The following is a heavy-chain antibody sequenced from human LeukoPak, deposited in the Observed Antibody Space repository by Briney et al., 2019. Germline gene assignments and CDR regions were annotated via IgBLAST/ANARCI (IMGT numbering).Heavy chain of an antibody. CDR3: AKQWLLDS. J-gene: IGHJ4*02. Sequence: PGGSLRPSCAASGFTFRSYAMSWVRQAPGKGLEWVSVISGGGGATYYADSVKGRFTISRDNSKNTLYLQMNSLRADDTAVYYCAKQWLLDSWGQGTLVTVSS. V-gene: IGHV3-23*01. CDR1: GFTFRSYA. D-gene: IGHD6-19*01. CDR2: ISGGGGAT.